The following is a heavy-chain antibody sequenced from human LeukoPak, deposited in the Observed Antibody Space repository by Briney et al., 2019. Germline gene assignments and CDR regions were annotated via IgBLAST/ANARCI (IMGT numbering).Heavy chain of an antibody. V-gene: IGHV3-64*01. CDR1: GFTFSSYW. CDR2: ISSNGGST. Sequence: PGGSLRLSCAASGFTFSSYWMHWVRQAPGKGLEYVSAISSNGGSTYYANSVKGRFTISRDNSKNTLYLQMGSLRAEDMAVYYCARDEGRFLLHSGAFDIWGQGTMVTVSS. CDR3: ARDEGRFLLHSGAFDI. D-gene: IGHD3-3*01. J-gene: IGHJ3*02.